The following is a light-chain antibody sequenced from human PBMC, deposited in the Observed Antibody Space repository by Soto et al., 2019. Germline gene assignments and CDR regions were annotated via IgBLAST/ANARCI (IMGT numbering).Light chain of an antibody. CDR3: HQHGGTPET. CDR1: RSVPNDY. Sequence: EIVLTQSPGTLSLSPGERATLSCRASRSVPNDYVSWYQQKPGQPPRLRVFRASNRATGIPDRFSGSGSGTDFLLTISGLEPADSGTYLCHQHGGTPETFGLGTKVEIK. CDR2: RAS. J-gene: IGKJ1*01. V-gene: IGKV3-20*01.